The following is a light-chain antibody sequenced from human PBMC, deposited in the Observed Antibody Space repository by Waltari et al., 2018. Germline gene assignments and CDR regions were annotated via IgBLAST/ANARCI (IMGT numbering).Light chain of an antibody. CDR1: QSVSSN. CDR2: GAS. J-gene: IGKJ2*01. V-gene: IGKV3-15*01. Sequence: EIVMTQSPATLSVSPGERATLSCRASQSVSSNLAWYQQKPGQAPRLLIYGASTRATGIPARFSCSGSGTEFTLTISSLQSEDFAVYDCQQYNNWPPMYTFGQGTKLEIK. CDR3: QQYNNWPPMYT.